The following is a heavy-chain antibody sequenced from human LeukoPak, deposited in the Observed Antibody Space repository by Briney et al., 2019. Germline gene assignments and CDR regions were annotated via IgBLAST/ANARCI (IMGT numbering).Heavy chain of an antibody. J-gene: IGHJ4*02. CDR2: IIGSGGST. V-gene: IGHV3-23*01. D-gene: IGHD5-24*01. CDR3: AKSPGDGYNDS. Sequence: GGSLRLSCAASGFTFSSYAMSWVRQAPGKGLEWVSAIIGSGGSTYYADSVKGRFTISRDNSRNTLYLQMNSLRAEDTAVYYCAKSPGDGYNDSWGQGTLVTVSS. CDR1: GFTFSSYA.